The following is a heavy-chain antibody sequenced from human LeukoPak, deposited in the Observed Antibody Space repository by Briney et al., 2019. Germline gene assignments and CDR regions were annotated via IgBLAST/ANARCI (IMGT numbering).Heavy chain of an antibody. Sequence: GGSLRLSCATSGFTFDDYAMHWVRQAPGKGLEWVSVISWNSGSIGYADSVKGRFTISRDNAKNSLYLQMNSLRAEDTALYYCAKAPDYYDSSGYYYDWGQGTLVTVSS. J-gene: IGHJ4*02. V-gene: IGHV3-9*01. CDR3: AKAPDYYDSSGYYYD. D-gene: IGHD3-22*01. CDR2: ISWNSGSI. CDR1: GFTFDDYA.